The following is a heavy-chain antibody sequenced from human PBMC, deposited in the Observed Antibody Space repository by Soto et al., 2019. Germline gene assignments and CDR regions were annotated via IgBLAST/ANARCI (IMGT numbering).Heavy chain of an antibody. CDR1: GYTLTKLS. J-gene: IGHJ2*01. CDR2: FGLEDGKT. CDR3: AADQYSSGWGFFDL. V-gene: IGHV1-24*01. D-gene: IGHD6-19*01. Sequence: QVQLIQSGAEVKKPGASVKVSCKVSGYTLTKLSMHWVRQAPGKGLEWMGGFGLEDGKTFYAQKFQGRVTMTEDTSSDTPYMERSSLRSEDTAIYYCAADQYSSGWGFFDLWGRGTLVTVSS.